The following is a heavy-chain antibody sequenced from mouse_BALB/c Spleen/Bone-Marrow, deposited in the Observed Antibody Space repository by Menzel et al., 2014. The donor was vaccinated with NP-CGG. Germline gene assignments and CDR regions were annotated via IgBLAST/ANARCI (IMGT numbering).Heavy chain of an antibody. J-gene: IGHJ3*01. D-gene: IGHD3-2*01. CDR1: GFNIKDTY. CDR3: ATTDSSGVFAY. V-gene: IGHV14-3*02. CDR2: IDPANGNT. Sequence: VQLQQSGAELVKPGASVKLSCTASGFNIKDTYMHWVKQRPEQGLEWIGWIDPANGNTKYDPKFQGKATITADTSSNTAFLQLSSLTSEDTAVYFCATTDSSGVFAYWGQGTLVTVSA.